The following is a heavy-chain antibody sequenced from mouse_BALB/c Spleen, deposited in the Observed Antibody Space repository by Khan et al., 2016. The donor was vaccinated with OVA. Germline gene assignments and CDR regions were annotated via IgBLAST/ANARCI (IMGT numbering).Heavy chain of an antibody. J-gene: IGHJ2*01. D-gene: IGHD3-3*01. V-gene: IGHV5-6-3*01. Sequence: EVQLVESGAGLVQPGGSLKLSCAASRFTISSYCMSSVRQTPDKRLELVATIDSNGGSTDYPDSVKRRFTFTGDKSKNALYLQMRSLTSEDTAIYYCGRRAIRGQGTTLT. CDR2: IDSNGGST. CDR3: GRRAI. CDR1: RFTISSYC.